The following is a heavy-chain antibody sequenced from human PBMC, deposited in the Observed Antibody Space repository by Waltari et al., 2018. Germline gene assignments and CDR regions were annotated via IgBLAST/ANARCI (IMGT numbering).Heavy chain of an antibody. CDR3: ARSDYYDRIGDYPSLGAFDY. J-gene: IGHJ4*02. V-gene: IGHV1-69*12. D-gene: IGHD3-22*01. CDR2: SIPIFGTP. CDR1: GGTFSNYV. Sequence: QVQLVQSGAEVKKPGSSVKVSCKASGGTFSNYVISWVRQAPGQGLEWMGGSIPIFGTPNYGQKFQGRVTIIADESTSTVYMELSSLRSEDTAVYYCARSDYYDRIGDYPSLGAFDYWGQGTLVTVSS.